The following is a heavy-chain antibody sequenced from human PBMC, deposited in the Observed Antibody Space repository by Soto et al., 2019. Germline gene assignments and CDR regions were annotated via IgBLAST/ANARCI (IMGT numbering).Heavy chain of an antibody. D-gene: IGHD3-10*01. CDR1: GGSFSGYY. Sequence: QVQLQQWGAGLLKPSETLSLTCAVYGGSFSGYYWSWIRQPPGKGLEWMGEINHSGSTNYNPSHRRRVTLSVDTSKNQFSLKLSLVTAADTAVYYCARAHMVRGVIPWFDPWGQGTLVTVSS. CDR3: ARAHMVRGVIPWFDP. J-gene: IGHJ5*02. V-gene: IGHV4-34*01. CDR2: INHSGST.